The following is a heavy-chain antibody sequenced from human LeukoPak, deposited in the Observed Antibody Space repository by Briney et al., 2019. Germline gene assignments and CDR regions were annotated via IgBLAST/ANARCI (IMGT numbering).Heavy chain of an antibody. CDR1: GITFSSHT. J-gene: IGHJ4*02. CDR2: ISSSSSYI. V-gene: IGHV3-21*01. D-gene: IGHD4-17*01. Sequence: GGSLRLSCAASGITFSSHTTNWVSQAPGKGLEWVSSISSSSSYIYYTGSVKGRFTISSDNAKNSLFLQMTSLRAEDTAVYYCARDRSRTYGYYFDFWGQGTLVSVSS. CDR3: ARDRSRTYGYYFDF.